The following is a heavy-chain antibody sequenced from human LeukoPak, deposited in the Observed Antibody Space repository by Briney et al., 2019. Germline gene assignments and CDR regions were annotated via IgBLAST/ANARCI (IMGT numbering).Heavy chain of an antibody. D-gene: IGHD1-26*01. J-gene: IGHJ4*02. V-gene: IGHV3-23*01. CDR2: ISGGGGST. CDR3: AKGGKWDVTPFDY. Sequence: GGPLRLSCAASGFTFSSYAMHWVRQAPGKGLEWVSTISGGGGSTYYADSVKGRFTISRDNSKNTLYLQVNSLRAEDTAVYYCAKGGKWDVTPFDYWGQGTLVTVSS. CDR1: GFTFSSYA.